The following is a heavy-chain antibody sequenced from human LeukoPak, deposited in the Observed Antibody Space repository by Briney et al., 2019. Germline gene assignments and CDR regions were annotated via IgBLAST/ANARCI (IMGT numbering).Heavy chain of an antibody. J-gene: IGHJ3*02. CDR2: ISNDGDIK. CDR3: ARDVHYTSSKPGWPFDI. V-gene: IGHV3-30*15. Sequence: PGGSLRLSCAASGFTFTYYAMHWVRQAPGKGLEWVGFISNDGDIKYYADSVKGRFTIARDNSKNTLYLQMSSLRADDMAVYYCARDVHYTSSKPGWPFDIWGQGTVVTVSS. D-gene: IGHD6-6*01. CDR1: GFTFTYYA.